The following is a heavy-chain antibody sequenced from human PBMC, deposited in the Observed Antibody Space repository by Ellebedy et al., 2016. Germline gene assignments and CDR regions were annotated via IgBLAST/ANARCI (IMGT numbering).Heavy chain of an antibody. Sequence: ASVKVSCKASGYTFTSYYMHWVRQAPGQGLEWMGIINPSGGSTSYAQKFQGRVTMTRDTSTSTVYMELSSLRAEDTAVYYCAREGIYDSSGYGGKYFQHWGQGTLVTVSS. J-gene: IGHJ1*01. CDR1: GYTFTSYY. CDR2: INPSGGST. V-gene: IGHV1-46*01. D-gene: IGHD3-22*01. CDR3: AREGIYDSSGYGGKYFQH.